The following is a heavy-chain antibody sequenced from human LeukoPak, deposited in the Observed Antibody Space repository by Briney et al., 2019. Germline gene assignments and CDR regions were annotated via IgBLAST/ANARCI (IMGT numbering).Heavy chain of an antibody. Sequence: GASVKVSCKASGYTFTDYYMHWVRQAPGQGLEWMGWINPNSGGTNYAQKFQGRVTMTRDTSISTAYMELSRLRSDDTAVYYCARDESTAVGGVLIRYWGQGTLVTVSS. D-gene: IGHD3-3*01. CDR3: ARDESTAVGGVLIRY. V-gene: IGHV1-2*02. CDR2: INPNSGGT. J-gene: IGHJ4*02. CDR1: GYTFTDYY.